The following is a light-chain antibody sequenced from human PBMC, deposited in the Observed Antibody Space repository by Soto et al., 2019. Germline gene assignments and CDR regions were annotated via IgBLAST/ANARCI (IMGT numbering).Light chain of an antibody. CDR3: TSYGGNNNLV. V-gene: IGLV2-8*01. CDR1: SSDIGYYKY. J-gene: IGLJ1*01. Sequence: QSALTQPPSASGSPGKSVTISCTGTSSDIGYYKYVSWYQQLPDKAPNVLIYDVNQRPSGVPDRFSGSKSGNTASLTISGLQPEDEADYYCTSYGGNNNLVFGSGTKVTVL. CDR2: DVN.